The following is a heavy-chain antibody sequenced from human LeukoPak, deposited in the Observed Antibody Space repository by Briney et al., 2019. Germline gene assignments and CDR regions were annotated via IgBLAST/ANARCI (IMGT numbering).Heavy chain of an antibody. D-gene: IGHD6-19*01. Sequence: GGSLRLSXAASGFTFSSYSMNWVRQAPGKGLEWVSSISGSSSYIYYADSVKGRFTISRDNAKNSLYLQMNSLRAEDTAVYYCARDRYSSGWMTFDYWGQRTLVTVSS. CDR3: ARDRYSSGWMTFDY. CDR1: GFTFSSYS. V-gene: IGHV3-21*01. J-gene: IGHJ4*02. CDR2: ISGSSSYI.